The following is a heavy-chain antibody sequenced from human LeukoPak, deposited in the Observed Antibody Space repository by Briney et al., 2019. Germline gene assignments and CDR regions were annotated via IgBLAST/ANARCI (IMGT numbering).Heavy chain of an antibody. CDR1: GFTFSSSA. D-gene: IGHD1-26*01. V-gene: IGHV3-23*01. CDR3: AKAVGAYNWFDP. CDR2: ISAGDSST. Sequence: GGSLRLSCAASGFTFSSSAMSWVRQAPGKGLEWVSHISAGDSSTYYADSAKGRFTISRDNSNNMLHLQMNSLRVEDTAVFYCAKAVGAYNWFDPWGQGTLVTVSS. J-gene: IGHJ5*02.